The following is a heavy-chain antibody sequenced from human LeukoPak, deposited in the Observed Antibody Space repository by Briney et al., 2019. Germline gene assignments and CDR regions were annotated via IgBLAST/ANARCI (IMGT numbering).Heavy chain of an antibody. D-gene: IGHD1-26*01. CDR2: IIPIFGTA. CDR1: GGTFSSYA. J-gene: IGHJ6*03. V-gene: IGHV1-69*05. Sequence: SVKVSCKASGGTFSSYAISWVRQAPGQGLEWMGGIIPIFGTANYAQKFQGRVTITTDESTSTAYMELSSLRSEDTAVYYCARDPSALGSGSYPNYYYYMDVWGKGTTVTVSS. CDR3: ARDPSALGSGSYPNYYYYMDV.